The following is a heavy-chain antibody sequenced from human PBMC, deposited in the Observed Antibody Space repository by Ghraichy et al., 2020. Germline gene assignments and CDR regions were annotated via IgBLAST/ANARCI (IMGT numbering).Heavy chain of an antibody. CDR1: GFTFSDYY. D-gene: IGHD5-24*01. V-gene: IGHV3-11*06. J-gene: IGHJ4*02. Sequence: GGSLRLSCAASGFTFSDYYMSWIRQAPGKGLEWVSYISSSSSYTNYADSVKGRFTISRDNAKNSLYLQMNSLRAEDTAVYYCARDVVEMATISRAEDPKFDYWGQGTLVTVSS. CDR3: ARDVVEMATISRAEDPKFDY. CDR2: ISSSSSYT.